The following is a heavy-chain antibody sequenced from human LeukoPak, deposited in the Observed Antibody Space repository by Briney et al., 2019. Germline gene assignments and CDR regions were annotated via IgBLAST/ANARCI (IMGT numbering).Heavy chain of an antibody. CDR3: ASSGQEAAADRKNYYYYYYMDV. Sequence: PGGSLRLSRAASGFTFSSYSMNWVRQAPGKGLEWVSSISSSSSYIYYADSVKGRFTISRDNAKNSLYLQMNSLRAEDTAVYYCASSGQEAAADRKNYYYYYYMDVWGKGTTVTVSS. V-gene: IGHV3-21*01. CDR2: ISSSSSYI. CDR1: GFTFSSYS. D-gene: IGHD6-13*01. J-gene: IGHJ6*03.